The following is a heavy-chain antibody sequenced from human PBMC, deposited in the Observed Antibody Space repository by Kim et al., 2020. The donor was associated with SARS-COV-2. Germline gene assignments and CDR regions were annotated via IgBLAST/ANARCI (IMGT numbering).Heavy chain of an antibody. Sequence: ASVKVSCKTSGYTFSRYGISWVRQAPGPGLEWLAWLNCDTGKAEYAQALQGRGALPRATRAHTVYMELKSLTSDDTARYYCARDTVGVGAYGLDYWGHG. CDR1: GYTFSRYG. J-gene: IGHJ4*01. V-gene: IGHV1-18*01. CDR3: ARDTVGVGAYGLDY. D-gene: IGHD2-15*01. CDR2: LNCDTGKA.